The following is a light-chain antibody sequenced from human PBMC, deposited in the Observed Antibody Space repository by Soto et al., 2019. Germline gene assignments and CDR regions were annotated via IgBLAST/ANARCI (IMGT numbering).Light chain of an antibody. CDR1: QSVGSN. CDR3: QQYNNWPRT. V-gene: IGKV3-15*01. CDR2: GAS. J-gene: IGKJ1*01. Sequence: EIVMTQSPATLSVSPVERATLSCRASQSVGSNLAWYQQTPGQAPRLLIYGASTRATGIPARFSGSESGADFTLTISSLQSEDFAVYYCQQYNNWPRTFGQGTKVDIK.